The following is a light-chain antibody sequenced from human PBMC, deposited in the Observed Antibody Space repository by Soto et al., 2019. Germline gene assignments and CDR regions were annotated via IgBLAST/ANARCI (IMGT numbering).Light chain of an antibody. J-gene: IGKJ4*01. Sequence: DIQMTQSPSSLSASVGDRVTITCRASHNISSYLNWYQQKPGKAPKLLIYAASSLQSGVPSRFSGSGSGTDFTLTISSLQPEDFATYYCQQSYSTPPFGGGTKVEIK. CDR3: QQSYSTPP. CDR1: HNISSY. V-gene: IGKV1-39*01. CDR2: AAS.